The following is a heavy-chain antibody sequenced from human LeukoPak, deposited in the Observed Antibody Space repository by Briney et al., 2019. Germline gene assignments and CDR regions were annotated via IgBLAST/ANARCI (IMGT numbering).Heavy chain of an antibody. CDR2: INPSGGST. CDR1: GYTFTSYY. V-gene: IGHV1-46*01. CDR3: ARDLVRGSVRRGWFDP. D-gene: IGHD3-10*01. Sequence: GASVKVSCKASGYTFTSYYMHWVRQAPGQGLEWMGVINPSGGSTSYAQKFQGRVTMTRDTSTSTVYMELSSLRSEDTAVYYCARDLVRGSVRRGWFDPWGQGTLVTVSS. J-gene: IGHJ5*02.